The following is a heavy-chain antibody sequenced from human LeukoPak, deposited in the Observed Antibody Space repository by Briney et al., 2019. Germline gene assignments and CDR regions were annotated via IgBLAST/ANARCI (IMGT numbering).Heavy chain of an antibody. D-gene: IGHD3-16*01. J-gene: IGHJ6*03. V-gene: IGHV5-51*01. CDR3: ARGVNYYYYMDV. CDR1: GYSFPVYW. Sequence: GESLKISCKASGYSFPVYWIGWVRQMPGKGLEGMGIIYPGDSDTTYSPSFQGQVTISVDKSIRTAYLQWSSLKASDTAIYYCARGVNYYYYMDVWGKGTTVTVSS. CDR2: IYPGDSDT.